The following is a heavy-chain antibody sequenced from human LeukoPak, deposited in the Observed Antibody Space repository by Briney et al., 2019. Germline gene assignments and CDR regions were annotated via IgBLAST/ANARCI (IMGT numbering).Heavy chain of an antibody. CDR3: ARDWSLQLPTTFHY. D-gene: IGHD4/OR15-4a*01. CDR1: GFTFSSYA. V-gene: IGHV3-30-3*01. J-gene: IGHJ4*02. Sequence: PGGSLRVSCAASGFTFSSYAMHCVRQAPGKGLEWVALISYDGSNKYYADSVKGRFTISRDNSKNTLYLQMNSLRAEDTAVYYCARDWSLQLPTTFHYWGQGTLVTVSS. CDR2: ISYDGSNK.